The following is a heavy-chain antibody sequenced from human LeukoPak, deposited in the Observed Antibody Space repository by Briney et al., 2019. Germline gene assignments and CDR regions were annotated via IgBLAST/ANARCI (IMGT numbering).Heavy chain of an antibody. CDR2: IDSSSIYT. D-gene: IGHD3-22*01. CDR1: GFTFTTHA. CDR3: AKRDSSGSYPYYFDY. J-gene: IGHJ4*02. V-gene: IGHV3-23*05. Sequence: PGGSLRLSCVASGFTFTTHAMSWVRLAPGKGLEWVSAIDSSSIYTYYADSVKGRFTISRDNSKDTLYLQMNSLRVEDTATYYCAKRDSSGSYPYYFDYWGQGTLVTVSS.